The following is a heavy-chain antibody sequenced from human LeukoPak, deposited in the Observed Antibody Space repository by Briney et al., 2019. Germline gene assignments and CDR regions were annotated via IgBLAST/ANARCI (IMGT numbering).Heavy chain of an antibody. CDR1: GFTFSSYD. J-gene: IGHJ4*02. Sequence: PGVPLRLLCGASGFTFSSYDMSWVRQAPGKGLEWVSAMSGSGGSTYYADAVKDRFTIYRDNSKNTLYLQMNSLRAEDTVVYYCAKEKAWVKCLDYWGQGTLVTVSS. CDR2: MSGSGGST. D-gene: IGHD5/OR15-5a*01. V-gene: IGHV3-23*01. CDR3: AKEKAWVKCLDY.